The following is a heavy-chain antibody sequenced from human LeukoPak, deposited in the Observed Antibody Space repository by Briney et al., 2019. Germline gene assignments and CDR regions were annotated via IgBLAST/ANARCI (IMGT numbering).Heavy chain of an antibody. V-gene: IGHV3-7*01. CDR1: VFTLSSYC. J-gene: IGHJ6*02. CDR2: IKQEGSEK. Sequence: GGCLRLSCAASVFTLSSYCMSWVPQAPGRGLEGVANIKQEGSEKNYVDAVKGRFTISRDNAKNSLYLQMNSLRAEDTAVYYCARGPDKIAAAVPRNYYYYGMDVWGQGTTVTVSS. CDR3: ARGPDKIAAAVPRNYYYYGMDV. D-gene: IGHD6-13*01.